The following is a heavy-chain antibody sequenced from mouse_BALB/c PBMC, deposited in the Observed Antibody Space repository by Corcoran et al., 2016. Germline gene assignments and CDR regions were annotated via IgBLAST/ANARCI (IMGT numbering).Heavy chain of an antibody. J-gene: IGHJ4*01. CDR1: GYTFTNYG. Sequence: QIQLVQSGPELKKPGETVKISCKASGYTFTNYGMNLVKQAPGKGLKWMGWINTYTGEPTYADDFKGRFAFSLETSASTAYLQINNLKNEDMATYFCAREPRAMDYWGQGISVTVSS. CDR2: INTYTGEP. V-gene: IGHV9-1*02. CDR3: AREPRAMDY.